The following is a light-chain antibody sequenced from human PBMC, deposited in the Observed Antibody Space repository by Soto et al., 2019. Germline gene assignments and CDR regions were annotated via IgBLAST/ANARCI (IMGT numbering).Light chain of an antibody. CDR3: QQYNSYPWT. CDR2: DVS. CDR1: ESISSW. J-gene: IGKJ1*01. V-gene: IGKV1-5*01. Sequence: DIQMTQSPSTLSASIGDRVVITCRASESISSWLAWYQQKPGKAPKLLIYDVSSLESGVPSRFSGSESGTEFTLTISSLQPDVFATYYCQQYNSYPWTFGQGTRVEIK.